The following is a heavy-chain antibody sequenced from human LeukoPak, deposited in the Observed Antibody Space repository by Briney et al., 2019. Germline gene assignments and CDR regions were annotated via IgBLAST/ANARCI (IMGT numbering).Heavy chain of an antibody. CDR2: IYHSGST. V-gene: IGHV4-4*01. CDR1: GGSISSNKW. J-gene: IGHJ4*02. CDR3: ASGGDLTPLDY. Sequence: SETLSLTCAVSGGSISSNKWWNWVRQPPGKGLEWIGEIYHSGSTNYNPSLKSRVTISLDKSKNQFSLKLTSVTAADTAVYCCASGGDLTPLDYWGQGTLVTVSS. D-gene: IGHD3-16*01.